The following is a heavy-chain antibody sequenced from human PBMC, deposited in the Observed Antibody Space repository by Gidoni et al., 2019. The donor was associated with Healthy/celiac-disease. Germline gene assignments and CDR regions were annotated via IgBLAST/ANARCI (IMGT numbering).Heavy chain of an antibody. D-gene: IGHD3-22*01. V-gene: IGHV3-48*03. Sequence: EVQLVESGGGLVQPGGSLRLSCAASGFTFSSYEMNWVRQAAGKGLEWVSYISSSGSTIYYADSVKGRFTISRDNAKNSLYLQMNSLRAEDTAVYYCARVGDSSGYYFDYWGQGTLVTVSS. CDR1: GFTFSSYE. CDR3: ARVGDSSGYYFDY. CDR2: ISSSGSTI. J-gene: IGHJ4*02.